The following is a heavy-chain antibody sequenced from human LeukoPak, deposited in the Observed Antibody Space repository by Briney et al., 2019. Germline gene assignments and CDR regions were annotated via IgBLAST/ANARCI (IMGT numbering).Heavy chain of an antibody. D-gene: IGHD2-2*01. V-gene: IGHV3-23*01. Sequence: GGSLRLSCAASGFTFSGYALGWVRRAPGKGLEWVSGITGSGDGTFYSDSVKGRFTISRDNSKNTLYLQMNSLSAEDTAVYYCAKRNYCSSSSCYEKYYFDYWGQGTLVTVSS. J-gene: IGHJ4*02. CDR2: ITGSGDGT. CDR1: GFTFSGYA. CDR3: AKRNYCSSSSCYEKYYFDY.